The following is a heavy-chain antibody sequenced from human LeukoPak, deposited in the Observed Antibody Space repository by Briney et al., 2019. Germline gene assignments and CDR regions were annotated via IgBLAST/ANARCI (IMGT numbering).Heavy chain of an antibody. Sequence: GGSLRLSCAASGFTFSDYYMSWIRQAPGKGLEWVAVIWYDGSNKYYADSVKGRFTISRDNSKNTLYLQMNSLRAEDTAVYYCARDQYSSSSGADYWGQGTLVTVSS. V-gene: IGHV3-33*08. CDR2: IWYDGSNK. CDR1: GFTFSDYY. J-gene: IGHJ4*02. D-gene: IGHD6-6*01. CDR3: ARDQYSSSSGADY.